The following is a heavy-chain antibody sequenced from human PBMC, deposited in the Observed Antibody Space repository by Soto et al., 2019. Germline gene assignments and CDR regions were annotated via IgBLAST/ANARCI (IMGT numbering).Heavy chain of an antibody. CDR2: INPTSGST. D-gene: IGHD6-13*01. Sequence: QVQLVQSGAEVKKPGASVKVSCKASGYTFTNYYIHWVRQAPGQGLEWMGIINPTSGSTNYAQKFQGRVTLTYDTSTTTVYMELSGLRSGDTAVLYCARDLAAGDHWGQGTLVTVSS. J-gene: IGHJ4*02. CDR3: ARDLAAGDH. V-gene: IGHV1-46*01. CDR1: GYTFTNYY.